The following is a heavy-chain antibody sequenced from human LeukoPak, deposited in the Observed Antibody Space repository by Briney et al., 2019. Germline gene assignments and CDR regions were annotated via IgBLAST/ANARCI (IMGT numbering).Heavy chain of an antibody. CDR2: ISYDGSNK. D-gene: IGHD2-2*01. J-gene: IGHJ5*02. CDR3: AKDFKYQLLGRSDKTFDP. V-gene: IGHV3-30*18. CDR1: GFTFSSYG. Sequence: PGGSLRLSCAASGFTFSSYGMHWVRQAPGKGLEWVAVISYDGSNKYYADSVKGRFTISRDNSKNTPYLQMNSLRAEDTAVYYCAKDFKYQLLGRSDKTFDPWGQGTLVTVSS.